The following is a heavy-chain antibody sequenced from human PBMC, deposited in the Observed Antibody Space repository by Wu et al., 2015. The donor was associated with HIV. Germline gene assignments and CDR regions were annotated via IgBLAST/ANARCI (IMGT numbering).Heavy chain of an antibody. Sequence: QVQLVQSGAEVKKPGSSVKVSCRASMSTFTTYAINWVRQAPGQGLEWMGRIIPLFNTPHYARKFQGRVTITADESTRTVYMDLSSLRSNDTAVYYCARDLRPYCGGDCFSGSDVFEMWGQGTMVTSLQ. CDR1: MSTFTTYA. CDR2: IIPLFNTP. CDR3: ARDLRPYCGGDCFSGSDVFEM. J-gene: IGHJ3*02. V-gene: IGHV1-69*13. D-gene: IGHD2-21*02.